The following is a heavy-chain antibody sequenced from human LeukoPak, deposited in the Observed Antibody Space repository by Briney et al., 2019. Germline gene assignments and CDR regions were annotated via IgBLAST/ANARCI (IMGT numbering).Heavy chain of an antibody. CDR3: ARGQAD. Sequence: SETLSFTCTVSGGSISSYYRSWIRQPPGKGLEWIGYIYYSGSTNYNPSLKSRVTISVDTSKNQFSLKLSSVTAADTAVYYCARGQADWGQGTLVTVSS. J-gene: IGHJ4*02. V-gene: IGHV4-59*01. CDR2: IYYSGST. D-gene: IGHD6-19*01. CDR1: GGSISSYY.